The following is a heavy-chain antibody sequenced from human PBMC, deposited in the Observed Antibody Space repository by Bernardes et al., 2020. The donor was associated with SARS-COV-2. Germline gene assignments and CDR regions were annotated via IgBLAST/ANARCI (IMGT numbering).Heavy chain of an antibody. Sequence: GGSLRLSCAASGFTFSSYGMHWVRQAPGKGLEWVAVISYDGSNKYYADSVKGRFTISRDNSKNTLYLQMNSLRAEDTAVYYCAGLGGFLEWLPVANNDYWGQGTLVTVSS. CDR2: ISYDGSNK. V-gene: IGHV3-30*03. D-gene: IGHD3-3*01. CDR3: AGLGGFLEWLPVANNDY. J-gene: IGHJ4*02. CDR1: GFTFSSYG.